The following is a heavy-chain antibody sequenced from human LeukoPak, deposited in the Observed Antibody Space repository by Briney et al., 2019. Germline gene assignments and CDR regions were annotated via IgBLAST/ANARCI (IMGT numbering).Heavy chain of an antibody. V-gene: IGHV3-23*01. D-gene: IGHD3-10*01. J-gene: IGHJ4*02. CDR2: ISGSGGST. CDR3: AKLGFFYLDYFDY. CDR1: GFTFSSYA. Sequence: GESLRLSCAASGFTFSSYAMSWVRQAPGKGLEWVSAISGSGGSTYYADSVKGRFTISRDNSKNTLYLQMNSLRAEDTAVYYCAKLGFFYLDYFDYWGQGTLVTVSS.